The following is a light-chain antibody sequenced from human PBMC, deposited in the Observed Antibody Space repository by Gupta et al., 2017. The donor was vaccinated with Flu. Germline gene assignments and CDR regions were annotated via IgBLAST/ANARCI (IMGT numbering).Light chain of an antibody. J-gene: IGLJ1*01. CDR2: DVS. CDR3: SSYVGTNIAYV. CDR1: SGDVGGYNR. Sequence: QSALTQPPSASGSPGQSVTISCTGTSGDVGGYNRVSWYQQHPGKAPKLLIYDVSKRPSGVPARFSGSKSANTASLTVSGLQAEDEADYYCSSYVGTNIAYVFGTGTKVTV. V-gene: IGLV2-8*01.